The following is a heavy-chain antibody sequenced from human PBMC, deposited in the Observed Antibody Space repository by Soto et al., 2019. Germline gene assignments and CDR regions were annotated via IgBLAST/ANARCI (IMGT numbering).Heavy chain of an antibody. D-gene: IGHD4-17*01. V-gene: IGHV3-23*01. Sequence: GGSLRLSCAASGFTFSSYAMSWVRQAPGKGLEWVSAISGSGGSTYYADSVKGRFTISRDNSKNTLYLQMNSLRAEDRAVYYCASTVTTEYFQHWGQGTLVTVSS. CDR2: ISGSGGST. CDR1: GFTFSSYA. CDR3: ASTVTTEYFQH. J-gene: IGHJ1*01.